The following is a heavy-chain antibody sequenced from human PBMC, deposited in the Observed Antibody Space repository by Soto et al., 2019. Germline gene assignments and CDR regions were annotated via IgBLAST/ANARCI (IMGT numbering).Heavy chain of an antibody. CDR2: ISGYNGDT. J-gene: IGHJ6*02. D-gene: IGHD2-8*01. Sequence: QGQLVQSGGEVKKPGASVKVSCKASDYTFSRYGISWVRQAPGQGLEWMGWISGYNGDTNYAQKFQGRATXTXXXSXXTAYMELRSLTSDDTAVYYCAKNGQPPYYYYGMDVWGQGTTVTVSS. CDR3: AKNGQPPYYYYGMDV. V-gene: IGHV1-18*01. CDR1: DYTFSRYG.